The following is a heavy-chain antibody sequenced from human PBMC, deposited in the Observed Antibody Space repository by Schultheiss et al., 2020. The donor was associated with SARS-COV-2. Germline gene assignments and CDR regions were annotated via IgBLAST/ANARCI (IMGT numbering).Heavy chain of an antibody. CDR3: IRGRGIFLR. D-gene: IGHD3-3*01. J-gene: IGHJ4*02. V-gene: IGHV3-49*04. CDR2: IRSKTYGGTT. CDR1: GFTFSSYA. Sequence: GGSLRLSCAASGFTFSSYAMSWVRQAPGKGLEWVGFIRSKTYGGTTEYAASVKGRFTISRDDSKSIAYLQMNSLKIEDTAVYYCIRGRGIFLRWGQGTLVTVSS.